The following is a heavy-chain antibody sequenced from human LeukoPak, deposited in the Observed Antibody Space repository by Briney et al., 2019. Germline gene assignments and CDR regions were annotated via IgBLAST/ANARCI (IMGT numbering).Heavy chain of an antibody. V-gene: IGHV3-30*04. Sequence: RGSLRLSCAASGFTFSSYAMHWVRQAPGKGLEWVAVISYDGSNKYYADSVKGRFTISRDNSKNTLYLQMNSLRAEDTAVYYCARGYDILTGYYNITPGEGMDVWGQGTTVTVSS. CDR2: ISYDGSNK. CDR3: ARGYDILTGYYNITPGEGMDV. CDR1: GFTFSSYA. D-gene: IGHD3-9*01. J-gene: IGHJ6*02.